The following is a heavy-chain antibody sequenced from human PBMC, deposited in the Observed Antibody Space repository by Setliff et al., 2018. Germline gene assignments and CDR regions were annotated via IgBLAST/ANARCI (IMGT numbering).Heavy chain of an antibody. Sequence: PSETLSLTCTVSGGSISSGDYYWSWIRQPPGKGLEWIGYIYSSGSTYNPSLKSRVTMSVDTSKNQFSLKLSSVTAADTAVYYCARKGISALSGAFDMWGQGTMVTVSS. CDR3: ARKGISALSGAFDM. J-gene: IGHJ3*02. CDR2: IYSSGST. D-gene: IGHD1-26*01. CDR1: GGSISSGDYY. V-gene: IGHV4-61*08.